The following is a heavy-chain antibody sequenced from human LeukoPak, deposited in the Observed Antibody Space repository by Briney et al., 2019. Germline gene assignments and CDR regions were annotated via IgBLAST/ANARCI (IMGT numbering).Heavy chain of an antibody. CDR3: ARMRPGSSGYYQYFDY. Sequence: ASVKVSCKASGYTFTGYYMHWVRQAPGQELEWMGRLNPNSGGTNYAQKFQGRVTMTRDTSISTAYMELSRLRSDDTAVYYCARMRPGSSGYYQYFDYWGQGTLVTVSS. D-gene: IGHD3-22*01. V-gene: IGHV1-2*06. CDR1: GYTFTGYY. J-gene: IGHJ4*02. CDR2: LNPNSGGT.